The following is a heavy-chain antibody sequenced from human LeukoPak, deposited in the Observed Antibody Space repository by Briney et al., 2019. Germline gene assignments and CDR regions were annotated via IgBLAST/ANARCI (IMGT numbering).Heavy chain of an antibody. CDR2: ISDSGGST. D-gene: IGHD4-11*01. CDR3: AKDRYSNFGNWFDP. Sequence: PGGSLRLSCAASGFIFSTYAMNWVRQAPGKGLGWVSGISDSGGSTYYADSGKGRFTISRDISKKTTYLQMNGLRAEDTAVYYCAKDRYSNFGNWFDPWGQGTLVTVFS. CDR1: GFIFSTYA. J-gene: IGHJ5*02. V-gene: IGHV3-23*01.